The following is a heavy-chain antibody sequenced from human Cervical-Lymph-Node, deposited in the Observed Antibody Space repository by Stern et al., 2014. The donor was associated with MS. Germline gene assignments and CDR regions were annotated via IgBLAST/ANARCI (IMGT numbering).Heavy chain of an antibody. V-gene: IGHV1-46*01. CDR1: GYTFTSYY. CDR3: AREIGRDGYNYYYYGMDV. CDR2: INPSGGST. Sequence: QVQLVQSGAEVKKPGASVKVSCKASGYTFTSYYMHWVRQAPGQGLEWMGIINPSGGSTSYAQKFQGRVTMTRDTSTSTVYMELSSLRSEDTAVYYCAREIGRDGYNYYYYGMDVWGQGTTVTVSS. J-gene: IGHJ6*02. D-gene: IGHD5-24*01.